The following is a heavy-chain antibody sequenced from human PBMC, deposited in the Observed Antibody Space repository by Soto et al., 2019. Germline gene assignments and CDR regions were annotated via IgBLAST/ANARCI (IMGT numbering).Heavy chain of an antibody. V-gene: IGHV1-3*01. D-gene: IGHD3-10*01. J-gene: IGHJ6*04. Sequence: ASVKVSCKASGYTFTSYAMHWVRQAPGQRLEWMGWINAGNGNTKYSQKFQGRVTITRDTSASTAYMELSSLRSEDTAVYYCARGVLLWFEMDVWGKGTTVTVSS. CDR3: ARGVLLWFEMDV. CDR1: GYTFTSYA. CDR2: INAGNGNT.